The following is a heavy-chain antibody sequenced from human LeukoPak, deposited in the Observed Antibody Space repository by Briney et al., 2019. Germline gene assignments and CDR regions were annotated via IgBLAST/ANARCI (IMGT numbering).Heavy chain of an antibody. D-gene: IGHD3-10*01. CDR2: IYPGDSNT. CDR3: ARLSGEGYYYSSS. CDR1: GHSFTSYW. J-gene: IGHJ4*02. V-gene: IGHV5-51*01. Sequence: GESLKISCKGSGHSFTSYWIAWVRQMPGKGLEWTGIIYPGDSNTRYSPSFQGQVTISADKSISTAYLQWSSLKASDTAMYYCARLSGEGYYYSSSWGQGTLVTVSS.